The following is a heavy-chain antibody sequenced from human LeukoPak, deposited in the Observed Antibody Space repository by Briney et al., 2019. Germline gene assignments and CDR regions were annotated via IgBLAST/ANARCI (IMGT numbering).Heavy chain of an antibody. V-gene: IGHV3-30*02. CDR1: GFSFNSYG. D-gene: IGHD5-18*01. Sequence: PGGSLRLSCAASGFSFNSYGMHWVRQAPGKGLEWVAFIRYDGSNENYSDSVKGRFTISRDNSKNTLYLQMNSLRAEDTAVYYCAKGHTAMRYWGQGTLVTVSS. J-gene: IGHJ4*02. CDR2: IRYDGSNE. CDR3: AKGHTAMRY.